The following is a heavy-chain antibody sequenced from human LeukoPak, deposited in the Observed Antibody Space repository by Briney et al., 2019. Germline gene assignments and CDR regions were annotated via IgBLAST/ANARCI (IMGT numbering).Heavy chain of an antibody. CDR3: AKDVKASLQLGYYDI. J-gene: IGHJ3*02. D-gene: IGHD6-6*01. V-gene: IGHV3-23*01. CDR2: ISGGGDTT. Sequence: GGSLRLSCAASGFTFSSYAMTWVRQAPGKGLEWVSDISGGGDTTYYADSVKGRFTISRDNSKNTLYLQMNSLRAEDTAVYYCAKDVKASLQLGYYDIWGQGTMVTVSS. CDR1: GFTFSSYA.